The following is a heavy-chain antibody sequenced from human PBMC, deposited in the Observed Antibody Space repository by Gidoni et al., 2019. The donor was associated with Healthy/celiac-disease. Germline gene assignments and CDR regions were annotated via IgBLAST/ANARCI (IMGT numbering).Heavy chain of an antibody. Sequence: QVQLQQWGAGLLKPSETLSLTCAVYGGSFSGYYWSWIRQPPGKGLEWIGEINHSGSTNYNPSLKSRVTISVDTSKNQFSLKLSSVTAADTAVYYCARDLPRWSGYYLSGYFDYWGQGTLVTVSS. CDR3: ARDLPRWSGYYLSGYFDY. D-gene: IGHD3-3*01. V-gene: IGHV4-34*01. J-gene: IGHJ4*02. CDR2: INHSGST. CDR1: GGSFSGYY.